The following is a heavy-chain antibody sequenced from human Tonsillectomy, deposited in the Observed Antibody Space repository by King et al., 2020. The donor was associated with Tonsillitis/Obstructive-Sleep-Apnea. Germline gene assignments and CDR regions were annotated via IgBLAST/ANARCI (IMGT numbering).Heavy chain of an antibody. CDR1: GGTFSTYG. CDR3: ARLGNSHGAEHFQH. V-gene: IGHV1-69*13. D-gene: IGHD5-12*01. J-gene: IGHJ1*01. Sequence: VQLVQSGTEVKKPGSSVKVSCKLSGGTFSTYGISWVRQAPGQGLEWMGAIVPIFDTAKYTQKFQGRVTITADESASTAYMEVTSLRSEDTAVYYCARLGNSHGAEHFQHWGQGTLVIVSS. CDR2: IVPIFDTA.